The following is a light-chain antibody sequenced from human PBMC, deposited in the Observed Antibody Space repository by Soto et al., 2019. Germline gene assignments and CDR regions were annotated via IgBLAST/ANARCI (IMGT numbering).Light chain of an antibody. J-gene: IGKJ1*01. Sequence: EVVLTQSPGTLALAPGESATLSCRASQTVNSSYLAWYQQKPGQAPRLLIYHASIRSPVIPDRFTGSGSGTDFSLTITRLEPEDFAVYYCQQYGRSLWTFGQGTKVDIK. V-gene: IGKV3-20*01. CDR2: HAS. CDR1: QTVNSSY. CDR3: QQYGRSLWT.